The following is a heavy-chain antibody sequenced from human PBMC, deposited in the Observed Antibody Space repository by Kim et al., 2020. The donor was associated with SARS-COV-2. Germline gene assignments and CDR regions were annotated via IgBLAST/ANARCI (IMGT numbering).Heavy chain of an antibody. J-gene: IGHJ6*02. CDR1: GFTFSSYG. Sequence: GGSLRLSCAASGFTFSSYGMHWVRQAPGKGLEWVAVISYDGSNKYYADSVKGRFTISRDNSKNTLYLQMNSLRAEDTAVYYCAKPPDSSSWYGYTYYYYGMDVWGQGTTVTVSS. CDR2: ISYDGSNK. V-gene: IGHV3-30*18. CDR3: AKPPDSSSWYGYTYYYYGMDV. D-gene: IGHD6-13*01.